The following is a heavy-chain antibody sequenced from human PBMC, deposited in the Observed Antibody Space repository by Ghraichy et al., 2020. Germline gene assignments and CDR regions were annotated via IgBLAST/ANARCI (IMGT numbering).Heavy chain of an antibody. CDR2: MNHSGST. Sequence: SETLSLTCAVYGGSFTGYHWSWIRLSPRKGLEWIGEMNHSGSTNYNASLRRRVTISVDKSKNQFSLRVTSVTAADTAIYYCARGKKKIQGAITYYYNNGLDVWSQGTTVTVSS. D-gene: IGHD3-9*01. CDR3: ARGKKKIQGAITYYYNNGLDV. V-gene: IGHV4-34*01. CDR1: GGSFTGYH. J-gene: IGHJ6*01.